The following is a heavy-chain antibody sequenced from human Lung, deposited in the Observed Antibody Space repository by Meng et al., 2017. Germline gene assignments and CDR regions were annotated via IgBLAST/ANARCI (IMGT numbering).Heavy chain of an antibody. J-gene: IGHJ5*02. D-gene: IGHD3-10*01. CDR1: GGSISSGGYY. V-gene: IGHV4-31*03. CDR2: IYYSGST. Sequence: SETLSLTCTVSGGSISSGGYYWSWIRQHPGKGREWIGYIYYSGSTYYNPSLKSRVTISVDTSKNQFSLKLSSVTAADTAVYYCARDRRWFGELLSWFDPWGQGTLVTVSS. CDR3: ARDRRWFGELLSWFDP.